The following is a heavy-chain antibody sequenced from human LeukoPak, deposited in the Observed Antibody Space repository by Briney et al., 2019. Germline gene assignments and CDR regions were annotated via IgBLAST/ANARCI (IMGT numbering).Heavy chain of an antibody. J-gene: IGHJ4*02. CDR1: VVTSSDYN. CDR2: ISANSGYI. CDR3: ARDVSRVVPAARYFDY. D-gene: IGHD2-2*01. V-gene: IGHV3-11*06. Sequence: SGGSLRLSCAASVVTSSDYNMSWIRQAPGKGLEWVSYISANSGYIKFADSVRGRFTISRDNAKNSLYLQMNSLRAEDTAVYYCARDVSRVVPAARYFDYWGQGTLVTVSS.